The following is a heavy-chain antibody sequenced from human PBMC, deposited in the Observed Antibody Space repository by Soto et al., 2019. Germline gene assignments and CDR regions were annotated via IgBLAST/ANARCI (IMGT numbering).Heavy chain of an antibody. Sequence: SLRLSCAASGFTFSSYSMNWVRQAPGKGLEWVSSISSSSSYIYYADSVKGRFTISRDNAKNSLYLQMNSLRAEDTAVYYCARGGRRVPPYFDYRGQGTLVTVSS. CDR2: ISSSSSYI. D-gene: IGHD3-16*01. J-gene: IGHJ4*02. V-gene: IGHV3-21*01. CDR1: GFTFSSYS. CDR3: ARGGRRVPPYFDY.